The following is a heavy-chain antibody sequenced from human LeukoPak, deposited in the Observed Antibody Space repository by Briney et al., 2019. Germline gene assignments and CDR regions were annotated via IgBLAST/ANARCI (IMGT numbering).Heavy chain of an antibody. J-gene: IGHJ4*02. Sequence: ASVKVSCKASGYTFTDYYMHWMRQAPGQGLEWMGWINPNSGGTNYAQKFQGRVTMTRDTSISTAYMELSRLRSDDTAVYYCARGGRYLRYFDWTQYYFDYWGQGTLVTVSS. D-gene: IGHD3-9*01. CDR2: INPNSGGT. CDR1: GYTFTDYY. V-gene: IGHV1-2*02. CDR3: ARGGRYLRYFDWTQYYFDY.